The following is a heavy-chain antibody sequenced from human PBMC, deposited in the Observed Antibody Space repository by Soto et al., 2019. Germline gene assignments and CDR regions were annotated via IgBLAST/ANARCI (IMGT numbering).Heavy chain of an antibody. J-gene: IGHJ5*01. CDR1: GFSLSGNA. V-gene: IGHV3-23*01. CDR2: ISASGHST. Sequence: GGSLRLSCAASGFSLSGNAMSWVRQAPGKELEWVSAISASGHSTTYADSVKGRFTISRDTSRNTLFLQMNSLRADDTAVYYCARDISSGWTKNWYDSWGQGTLVTVSS. CDR3: ARDISSGWTKNWYDS. D-gene: IGHD6-19*01.